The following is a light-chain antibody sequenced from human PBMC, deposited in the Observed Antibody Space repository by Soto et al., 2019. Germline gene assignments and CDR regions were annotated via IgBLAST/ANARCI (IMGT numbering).Light chain of an antibody. CDR3: QQFVSSPLT. CDR2: GAS. V-gene: IGKV3-20*01. J-gene: IGKJ4*01. Sequence: EIVLTQSPGTLSLSPGEGATLSCRASQSVTQNFLAWYQQRPGQSPRLLIYGASNRAAGIPDRFSGSGSGTDFSLTISRLEPEDFAVYYCQQFVSSPLTFGGGTKVEIK. CDR1: QSVTQNF.